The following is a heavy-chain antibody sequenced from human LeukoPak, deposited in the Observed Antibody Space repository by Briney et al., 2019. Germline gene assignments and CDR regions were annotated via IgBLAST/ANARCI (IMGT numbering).Heavy chain of an antibody. CDR1: GGSFSGYY. D-gene: IGHD3-22*01. CDR3: ARVRWYYYDSSGQHDY. CDR2: INHSGST. Sequence: PSETLSLTCAVYGGSFSGYYWSGIRQPPGKGLEGIGEINHSGSTNYNPSLKSRVTISVDTSKNQFSLKLSSVTAADTDVYYCARVRWYYYDSSGQHDYWGQGTLVTVSS. V-gene: IGHV4-34*01. J-gene: IGHJ4*02.